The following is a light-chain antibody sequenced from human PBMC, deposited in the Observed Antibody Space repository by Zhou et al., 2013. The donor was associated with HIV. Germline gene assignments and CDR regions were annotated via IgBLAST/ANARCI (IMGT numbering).Light chain of an antibody. CDR1: QNLGHF. CDR2: DAS. CDR3: QQAHSFPPA. J-gene: IGKJ1*01. V-gene: IGKV1-12*01. Sequence: DIQVTQSPSSVSALVGDRVTITCRASQNLGHFLAWYQQKPGKVPKLIIYDASSLQDGVPSRFSASGSGTDFTLIISDLQSEDSATYYCQQAHSFPPAFGQGTKV.